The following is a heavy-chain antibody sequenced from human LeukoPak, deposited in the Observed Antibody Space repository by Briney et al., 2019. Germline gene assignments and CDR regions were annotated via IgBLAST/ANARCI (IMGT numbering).Heavy chain of an antibody. Sequence: LSLTCAVYGGSFSGYYWSWVRQAPGKGLEWVSAITGSGTTTYYADSVTGRSTITRDNSRDTVYLQMNSLRAEDTALYYCAKDSGAPTDYFDSWGQGTLVTVSS. CDR3: AKDSGAPTDYFDS. CDR2: ITGSGTTT. V-gene: IGHV3-23*01. CDR1: GGSFSGYY. D-gene: IGHD3-10*01. J-gene: IGHJ4*02.